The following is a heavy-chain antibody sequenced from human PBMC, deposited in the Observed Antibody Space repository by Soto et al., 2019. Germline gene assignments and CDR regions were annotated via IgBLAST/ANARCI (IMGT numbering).Heavy chain of an antibody. CDR1: GYTFSNCG. V-gene: IGHV1-18*01. CDR3: SRFIMVGGWFDPNYYHGMDV. Sequence: ASVKVSCKTAGYTFSNCGINWVRQAPGQGLEWMGWISGYNGNTNYAQTVQGRVTMTTDTSTGTVYMELRSLKSDDTAIYYCSRFIMVGGWFDPNYYHGMDVWG. CDR2: ISGYNGNT. D-gene: IGHD6-19*01. J-gene: IGHJ6*02.